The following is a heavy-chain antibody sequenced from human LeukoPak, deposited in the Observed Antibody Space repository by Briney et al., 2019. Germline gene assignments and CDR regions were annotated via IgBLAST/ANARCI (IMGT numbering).Heavy chain of an antibody. CDR1: GFTFSDYY. Sequence: PGGSLRLSCAASGFTFSDYYMSWIRQAPGKGLEWVSSISSSSSYIYYADSVKGRFTISRDDAKNSLYLQMNSLRAEDTAVYYCARAMVRGVIADYWGQGTLVTVSS. J-gene: IGHJ4*02. CDR2: ISSSSSYI. V-gene: IGHV3-11*06. D-gene: IGHD3-10*01. CDR3: ARAMVRGVIADY.